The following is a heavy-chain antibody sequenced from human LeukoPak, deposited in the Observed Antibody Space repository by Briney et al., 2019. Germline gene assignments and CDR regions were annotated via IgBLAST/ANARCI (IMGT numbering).Heavy chain of an antibody. Sequence: PGGSLRLSCAASGFTFSSYWMHWVRQAPGKGLVWVSRINSDGSSTSYADSVKGRFTISRDNAKNTLYLQMNSLRAEDTAVYYCARQQLVPDDAFDIWGQGTMVTVSS. D-gene: IGHD6-13*01. V-gene: IGHV3-74*01. CDR3: ARQQLVPDDAFDI. J-gene: IGHJ3*02. CDR2: INSDGSST. CDR1: GFTFSSYW.